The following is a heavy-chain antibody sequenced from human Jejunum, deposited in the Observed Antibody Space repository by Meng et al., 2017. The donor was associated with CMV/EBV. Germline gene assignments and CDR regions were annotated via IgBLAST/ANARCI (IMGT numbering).Heavy chain of an antibody. CDR3: AKVDFWKCLDS. CDR2: ISPSGNTK. Sequence: CTVPGIMFSSYEMNWVRQAPGKGLEWLSYISPSGNTKYYADSVKGRFAVSRDNAKNSLYLQLNSLRAEDTAIYYCAKVDFWKCLDSWGQGTLVTVSS. D-gene: IGHD3-3*01. V-gene: IGHV3-48*03. J-gene: IGHJ4*02. CDR1: GIMFSSYE.